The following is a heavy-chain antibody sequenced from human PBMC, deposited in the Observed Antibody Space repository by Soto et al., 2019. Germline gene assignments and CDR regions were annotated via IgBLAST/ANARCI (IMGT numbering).Heavy chain of an antibody. CDR1: GYTFSAYT. D-gene: IGHD3-3*02. V-gene: IGHV1-3*01. J-gene: IGHJ3*02. CDR3: ARDTETLGPRANDALDI. CDR2: INAGSGNT. Sequence: EASVKVSCKATGYTFSAYTMNWVRQAPGQSLEWMGWINAGSGNTKYSQNFQGRVSITRDTSASTVYTELTGLTSEDTAVYYCARDTETLGPRANDALDIWGQGTMVTVSS.